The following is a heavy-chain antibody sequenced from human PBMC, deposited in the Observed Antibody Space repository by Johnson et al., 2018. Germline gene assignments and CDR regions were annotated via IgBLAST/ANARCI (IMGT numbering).Heavy chain of an antibody. CDR2: ISGDGSSA. CDR3: TRDRYSVSYYGYFNH. CDR1: GFTFSDYW. D-gene: IGHD1-26*01. J-gene: IGHJ1*01. Sequence: EVQLVETGGGLVRPGGSLRLSCAVTGFTFSDYWMHWVRQTPGEGLVWVSRISGDGSSAYYADSGKGRFTISRDNAKNALLLQMNSLTVDETAVYYCTRDRYSVSYYGYFNHWGQGTLVTVSS. V-gene: IGHV3-74*01.